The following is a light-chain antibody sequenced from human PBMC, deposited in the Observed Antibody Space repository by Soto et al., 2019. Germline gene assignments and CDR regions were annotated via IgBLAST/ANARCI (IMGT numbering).Light chain of an antibody. CDR2: KGT. V-gene: IGLV2-23*01. CDR1: SSDVGAYDS. CDR3: CSSAPESTYV. Sequence: QSALAQPASVSGSPGQSITISCTGTSSDVGAYDSVSWYQQHPHKAPQVIIYKGTRRPSGVSNRFSGSTSGNAASLTISGLQADDEADCFCCSSAPESTYVFGTGTKLTVL. J-gene: IGLJ1*01.